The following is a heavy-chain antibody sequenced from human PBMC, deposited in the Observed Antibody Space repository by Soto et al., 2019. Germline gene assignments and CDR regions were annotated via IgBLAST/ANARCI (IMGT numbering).Heavy chain of an antibody. CDR2: IYATGTT. Sequence: SETLSLTCTVSGASISGYYWSWIRKSAGKGLEWIGRIYATGTTDYNPSLKSRVTISVDTSKNQFSLKLSSVTAADTAVYYCARAGGSGSLNDYWGQGTLVTVSS. D-gene: IGHD3-10*01. V-gene: IGHV4-4*07. CDR1: GASISGYY. CDR3: ARAGGSGSLNDY. J-gene: IGHJ4*02.